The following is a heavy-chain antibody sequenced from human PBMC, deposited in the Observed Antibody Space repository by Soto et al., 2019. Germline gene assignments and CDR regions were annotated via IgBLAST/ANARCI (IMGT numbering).Heavy chain of an antibody. CDR3: ARGDYNNYVADS. CDR2: IYYSGST. CDR1: GGSISSSGYY. Sequence: SETLSLTCTVSGGSISSSGYYWGWIRQPPGKGLEWIGTIYYSGSTYYNPSLKSRVTISVDTSKNQFSLKLSSVTAADTAVYYCARGDYNNYVADSWGQGTLVTVSS. D-gene: IGHD4-4*01. J-gene: IGHJ5*01. V-gene: IGHV4-39*01.